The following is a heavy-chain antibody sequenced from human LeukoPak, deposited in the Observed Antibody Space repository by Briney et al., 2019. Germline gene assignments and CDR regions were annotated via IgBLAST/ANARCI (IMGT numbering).Heavy chain of an antibody. CDR1: GGSISSYY. CDR2: IYYSGST. CDR3: ARGNDRDFDY. J-gene: IGHJ4*02. D-gene: IGHD1-1*01. V-gene: IGHV4-59*01. Sequence: SETLSLTCTVSGGSISSYYWSWIRQPPGKGLEWIGYIYYSGSTNYNPSLKSRVTISVDTSKNQFSLKLSSETAADTAVYYCARGNDRDFDYWGQGTLVTVSS.